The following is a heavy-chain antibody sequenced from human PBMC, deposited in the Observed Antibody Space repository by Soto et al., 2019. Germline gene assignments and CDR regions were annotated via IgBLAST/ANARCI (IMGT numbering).Heavy chain of an antibody. V-gene: IGHV3-43*01. Sequence: GGSLRLSCAASGFTFDDYTMHWVRQAPGKGLEWVSLISWDGGSTYYADSVKGRFTISRDNSKNPLYLQMNSLRTEDTALYYCAKDIGIAARMSYGMDVWGQGTTVTVSS. CDR3: AKDIGIAARMSYGMDV. CDR1: GFTFDDYT. D-gene: IGHD6-6*01. CDR2: ISWDGGST. J-gene: IGHJ6*02.